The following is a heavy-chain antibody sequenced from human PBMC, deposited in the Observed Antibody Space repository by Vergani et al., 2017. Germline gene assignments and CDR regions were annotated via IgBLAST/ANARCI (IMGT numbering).Heavy chain of an antibody. Sequence: QVQLQESGPGLVKPSETLSLTCAVSGYSIRSANYWGWIRQTPGKGLEWIGTIHYGGSTYYNPSFKTPVTISVDTSTNQLFLKLTSVTAADTALYYCARHVGYGDSNYSGDWFDPWGQGNLVTVSS. CDR1: GYSIRSANY. D-gene: IGHD4-17*01. J-gene: IGHJ5*02. CDR3: ARHVGYGDSNYSGDWFDP. V-gene: IGHV4-38-2*01. CDR2: IHYGGST.